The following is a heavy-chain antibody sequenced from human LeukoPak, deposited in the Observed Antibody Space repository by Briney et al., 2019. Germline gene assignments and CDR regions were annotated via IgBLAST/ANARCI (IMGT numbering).Heavy chain of an antibody. CDR3: TKAGTVRYFQH. Sequence: PGGSLRLSCAASGFTFSSYAMSWVRQAPGKGLEWVAVISYDGSNKYYADSVKGRFTISRDNSKNTLYLQMNSLRAEDTAVYYCTKAGTVRYFQHWGQGTLVTVSS. CDR1: GFTFSSYA. J-gene: IGHJ1*01. D-gene: IGHD6-19*01. CDR2: ISYDGSNK. V-gene: IGHV3-30*04.